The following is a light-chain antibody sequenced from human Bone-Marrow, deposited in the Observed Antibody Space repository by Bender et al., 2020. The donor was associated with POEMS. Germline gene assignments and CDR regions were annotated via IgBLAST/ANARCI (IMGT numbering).Light chain of an antibody. CDR1: SIVMNP. CDR3: STWDDRLNAWL. V-gene: IGLV1-44*01. CDR2: ADD. Sequence: QSVLTQPPSASGTPGQRVTISCSGGSIVMNPINWYQQLPGTAPRLVIYADDRRPSGVPNRFSASKSGSSASLAISGLQSEDAADYYCSTWDDRLNAWLFGGGTKLTVL. J-gene: IGLJ3*02.